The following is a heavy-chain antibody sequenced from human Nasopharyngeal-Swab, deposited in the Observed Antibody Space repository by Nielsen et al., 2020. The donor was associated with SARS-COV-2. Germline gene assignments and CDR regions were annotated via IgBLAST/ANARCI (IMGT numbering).Heavy chain of an antibody. D-gene: IGHD4-23*01. Sequence: GESLKISCAASGFTFSSYAMSWVRQAPGKGLEWVSAISSSGSTIYYADSVKGRFTISRDNAKNSLYLQMNSLRSEDTAVYHCASRWRGYWGQGTLVTVSS. J-gene: IGHJ4*02. V-gene: IGHV3-48*03. CDR1: GFTFSSYA. CDR2: ISSSGSTI. CDR3: ASRWRGY.